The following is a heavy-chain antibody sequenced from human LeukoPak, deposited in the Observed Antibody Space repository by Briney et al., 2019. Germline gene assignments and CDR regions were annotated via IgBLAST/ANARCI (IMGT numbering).Heavy chain of an antibody. V-gene: IGHV3-74*01. J-gene: IGHJ4*02. CDR3: TRRLDD. CDR1: GFTFSTYW. D-gene: IGHD3-16*01. CDR2: INGDGSST. Sequence: PGGSLRLSCAASGFTFSTYWIHWVRQAPGKGLVWVSHINGDGSSTSYADSVKGRFAISRNNAKNTLYLQMNGLRVEDSAVYYCTRRLDDWGQGTLVTVSS.